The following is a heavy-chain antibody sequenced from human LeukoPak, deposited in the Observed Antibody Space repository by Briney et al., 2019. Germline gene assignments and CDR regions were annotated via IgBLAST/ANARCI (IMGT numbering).Heavy chain of an antibody. CDR1: GYTFTGYY. CDR3: ARAYNTVTTLFDP. CDR2: ISPNSGGA. V-gene: IGHV1-2*02. D-gene: IGHD4-17*01. Sequence: ASVKVSCKASGYTFTGYYIHWVRQAPGQGLEWMGWISPNSGGANYAQKFRGRVTMTRDTSITTAYMELSSLKSDDTALYYCARAYNTVTTLFDPWGQGTLVTVSS. J-gene: IGHJ5*02.